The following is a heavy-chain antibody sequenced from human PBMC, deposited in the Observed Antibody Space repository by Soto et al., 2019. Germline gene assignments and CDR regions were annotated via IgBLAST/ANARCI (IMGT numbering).Heavy chain of an antibody. J-gene: IGHJ4*02. V-gene: IGHV3-11*06. CDR3: ARDLEYYYDPPYLGTDVGY. CDR2: ISSSSSYT. CDR1: GFTFSDYY. D-gene: IGHD3-22*01. Sequence: PGGSLRLSCAASGFTFSDYYMSWIRQAPGKGLEWVSYISSSSSYTNYADSVKGRFTISRDNAKNSLYLQMNSLRAEDTAVHYCARDLEYYYDPPYLGTDVGYWGQGTLVTVSS.